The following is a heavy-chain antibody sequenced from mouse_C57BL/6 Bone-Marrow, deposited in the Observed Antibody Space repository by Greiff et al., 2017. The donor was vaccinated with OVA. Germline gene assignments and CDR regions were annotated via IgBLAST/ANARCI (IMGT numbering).Heavy chain of an antibody. D-gene: IGHD1-1*01. CDR3: ARRSYYGSTFDY. CDR2: INPNYGTT. V-gene: IGHV1-39*01. CDR1: GYSFTDYN. Sequence: EVKLQESGPELVKPGASVKISCKASGYSFTDYNMNWVKQSNGKSIEWIGVINPNYGTTSYNQKFKGKATLTVDQSSSTAYMQLNSMTSEDSAVYYCARRSYYGSTFDYWGQGTTLTVSS. J-gene: IGHJ2*01.